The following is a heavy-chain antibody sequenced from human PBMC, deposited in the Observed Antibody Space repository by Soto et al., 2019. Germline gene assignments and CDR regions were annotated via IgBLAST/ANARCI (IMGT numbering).Heavy chain of an antibody. CDR3: ARVDLCTGDNCYWTNLLYFDF. CDR2: ISPNTGGT. J-gene: IGHJ4*02. D-gene: IGHD2-15*01. Sequence: ASVKVSCKASGYSFTGYFIHWVRQAPGQGLEWMGWISPNTGGTNYAQKFQDRVTMTTDTSNSAAYMDLSRLTSDDTAVYYCARVDLCTGDNCYWTNLLYFDFWGQGTLVTVSS. CDR1: GYSFTGYF. V-gene: IGHV1-2*02.